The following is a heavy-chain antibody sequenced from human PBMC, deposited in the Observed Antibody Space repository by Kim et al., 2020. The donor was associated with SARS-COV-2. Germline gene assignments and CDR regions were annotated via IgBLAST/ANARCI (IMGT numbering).Heavy chain of an antibody. V-gene: IGHV3-49*04. J-gene: IGHJ6*02. D-gene: IGHD6-13*01. CDR1: GFTFGDYA. CDR2: IRSKAYGGTT. CDR3: TRELHSSSWPDYYYGMDV. Sequence: GGSLRLSCTASGFTFGDYAMSWVRQAPGKGLEWVGFIRSKAYGGTTEYAASVKGRFTISRDDSKSIAYLQMNSLKTEDTAVYYCTRELHSSSWPDYYYGMDVWGQGTTVTVSS.